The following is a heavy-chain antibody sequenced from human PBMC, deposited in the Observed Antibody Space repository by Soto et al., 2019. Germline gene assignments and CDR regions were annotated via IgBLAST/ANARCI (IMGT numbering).Heavy chain of an antibody. J-gene: IGHJ6*02. D-gene: IGHD3-22*01. CDR1: GYTFTSYG. CDR2: INAYNGNT. CDR3: ARDHYYDSSGSIPGAAYYYYYGMDV. V-gene: IGHV1-18*04. Sequence: ASVKVSCKASGYTFTSYGISWVRQAPGQGLEWMGWINAYNGNTNYAQKLQGRVTMTTDTSTSTAYMELRSLRSDDTAVYYCARDHYYDSSGSIPGAAYYYYYGMDVWGQGTTVTVSS.